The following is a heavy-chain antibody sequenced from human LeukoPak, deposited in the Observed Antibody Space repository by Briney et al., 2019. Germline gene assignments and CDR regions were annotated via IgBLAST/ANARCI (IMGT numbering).Heavy chain of an antibody. J-gene: IGHJ6*03. D-gene: IGHD6-6*01. CDR1: GYTFTSYG. Sequence: ASVKVSCKASGYTFTSYGISWVRQAPGQGLEWMGWISAYNGNTNYAQKFQGRVTMTRDTSISTAYMELSRLRSDDTAVYYCARARGIAARPVYYYYMDVWGKGTTVTVSS. CDR3: ARARGIAARPVYYYYMDV. CDR2: ISAYNGNT. V-gene: IGHV1-18*01.